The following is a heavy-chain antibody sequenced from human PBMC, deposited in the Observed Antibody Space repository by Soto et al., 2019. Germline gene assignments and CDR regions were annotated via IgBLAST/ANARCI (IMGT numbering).Heavy chain of an antibody. Sequence: PSETLSLTCTVSGGSINSGDYYWNWIRQPPGKGLEWIGYIYYSGSTYYNPLLKSRGSISIDTSKNQFSLKLGSVTAADTAVYYCARGGEPRVGYGIDVWGQGTTVTVSS. J-gene: IGHJ6*02. V-gene: IGHV4-30-4*01. CDR2: IYYSGST. CDR3: ARGGEPRVGYGIDV. D-gene: IGHD3-10*01. CDR1: GGSINSGDYY.